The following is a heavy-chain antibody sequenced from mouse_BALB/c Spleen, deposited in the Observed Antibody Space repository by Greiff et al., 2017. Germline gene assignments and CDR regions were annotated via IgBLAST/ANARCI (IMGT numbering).Heavy chain of an antibody. CDR3: ARYGKSAMDY. D-gene: IGHD2-1*01. CDR2: ISSGGGNT. V-gene: IGHV5-9*03. J-gene: IGHJ4*01. CDR1: GFTFSSYT. Sequence: EVMLVESGGGLVKPGGSLKLSCAASGFTFSSYTMSWVRQTPEKRLEWVATISSGGGNTYYPDSVKGRFTISRDNAKNNLYLQMSSLRSEDTALYYCARYGKSAMDYWGQGTSVTVSA.